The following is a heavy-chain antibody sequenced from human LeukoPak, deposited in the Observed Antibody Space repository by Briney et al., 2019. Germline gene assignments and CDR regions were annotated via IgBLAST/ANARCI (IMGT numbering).Heavy chain of an antibody. J-gene: IGHJ4*02. CDR2: ISYDGSNK. CDR1: GFTFSSYG. Sequence: GGSLRLSCAASGFTFSSYGMHWVRQAPGKGLEWVAVISYDGSNKYYADSVKGRFTISRDNSKNTLYLQMNSLRAEDTAVYYCALTSPTDYFDYWGQGTLVTVSS. CDR3: ALTSPTDYFDY. V-gene: IGHV3-30*03. D-gene: IGHD3-9*01.